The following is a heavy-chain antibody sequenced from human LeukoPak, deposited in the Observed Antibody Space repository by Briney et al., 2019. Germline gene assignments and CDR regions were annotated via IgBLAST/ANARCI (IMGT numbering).Heavy chain of an antibody. D-gene: IGHD7-27*01. CDR1: GFTFSSYA. CDR2: ISGSGGNT. J-gene: IGHJ4*02. V-gene: IGHV3-23*01. Sequence: GGSLRLSCAASGFTFSSYAMSWVRQAPGKGLEWVSAISGSGGNTFFADSVKGRFTISRDNSKNTLYLQMDSLRAEDTAIYYCARDWGYWGQGTLVTVSS. CDR3: ARDWGY.